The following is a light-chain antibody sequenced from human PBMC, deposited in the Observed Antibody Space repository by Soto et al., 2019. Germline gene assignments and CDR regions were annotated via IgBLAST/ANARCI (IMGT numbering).Light chain of an antibody. V-gene: IGLV1-51*02. CDR1: SSNIGNNY. CDR2: ENN. J-gene: IGLJ1*01. CDR3: GTWDSSLGAGHYV. Sequence: QSVLTQPPSVSAAPGQKVTISCSGSSSNIGNNYVSWYQQLPGTAPKLLIYENNKRPSGIPDRFSGSKSGTSAALGITGLQTGDVADYYCGTWDSSLGAGHYVFGTGTKVTVL.